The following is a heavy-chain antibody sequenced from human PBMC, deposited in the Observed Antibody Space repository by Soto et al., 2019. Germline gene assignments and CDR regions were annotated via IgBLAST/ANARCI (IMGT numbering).Heavy chain of an antibody. Sequence: GGSLRLSCAASGVTVSSNYMSWVRQAPGKGLEWVSVIYSGGSTSYAQKFQGRVTMTRDTSTSTVYMELSSLRSEDTAVYYCARRHYGLYCSSTSCYDYWGQGTLVTVSS. D-gene: IGHD2-2*01. J-gene: IGHJ4*02. CDR2: IYSGGST. CDR3: ARRHYGLYCSSTSCYDY. V-gene: IGHV3-66*04. CDR1: GVTVSSNY.